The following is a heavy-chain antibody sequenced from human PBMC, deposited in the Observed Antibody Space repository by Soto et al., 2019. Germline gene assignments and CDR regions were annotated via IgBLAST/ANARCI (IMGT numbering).Heavy chain of an antibody. CDR2: IHSSGKS. CDR3: ARDDPFDP. V-gene: IGHV4-59*02. CDR1: GGAVRSYL. Sequence: XGTLALTCTVSGGAVRSYLGSWIRQPPGKGLEWIGNIHSSGKSNYNPSFKSRVSMSIDPSKNRFSVRLTSVTAADTAVYYCARDDPFDPWGQGMLVTVSS. J-gene: IGHJ5*02.